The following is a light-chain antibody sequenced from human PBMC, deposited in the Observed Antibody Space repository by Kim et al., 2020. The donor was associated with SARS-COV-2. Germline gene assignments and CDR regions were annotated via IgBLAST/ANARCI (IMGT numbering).Light chain of an antibody. CDR2: KDS. Sequence: VSPGQTARSTCSGDALPKQYAYWYQQKPGQAPVLVIYKDSERPSGIPERFSGSSSGTTVTLTISGVQAEHEADYYCQSADSSGTYEFGGGTKLTVL. V-gene: IGLV3-25*03. CDR1: ALPKQY. J-gene: IGLJ2*01. CDR3: QSADSSGTYE.